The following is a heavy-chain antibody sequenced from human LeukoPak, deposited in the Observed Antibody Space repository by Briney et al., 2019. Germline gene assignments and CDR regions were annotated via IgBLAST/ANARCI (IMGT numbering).Heavy chain of an antibody. J-gene: IGHJ4*02. V-gene: IGHV3-30-3*01. CDR2: ISYDGSNK. CDR1: GFTFSSYA. CDR3: ARDRRPYCSSTSCYSGYGY. Sequence: GGSLRLSCAASGFTFSSYAMHWVRQAPGKGLERVAVISYDGSNKYYADSVKGRFTISRDNSKNTLYLQMNSLRAEDTAVYYCARDRRPYCSSTSCYSGYGYWGQGTLVTVSS. D-gene: IGHD2-2*01.